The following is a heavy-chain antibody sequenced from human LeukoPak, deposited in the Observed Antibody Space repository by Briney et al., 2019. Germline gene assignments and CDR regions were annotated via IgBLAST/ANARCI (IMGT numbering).Heavy chain of an antibody. CDR1: GGSISSPPYG. Sequence: SETLSLTCTVSGGSISSPPYGWGWIRQPPGKGLEYIGSISSSGNTYYNASLQSRVTISVDASKNQFSLKLGSVTAADTAVYFCARHLSQGDGNKRGFDNWGQGTLVTVSS. J-gene: IGHJ4*02. D-gene: IGHD5-24*01. CDR3: ARHLSQGDGNKRGFDN. V-gene: IGHV4-39*01. CDR2: ISSSGNT.